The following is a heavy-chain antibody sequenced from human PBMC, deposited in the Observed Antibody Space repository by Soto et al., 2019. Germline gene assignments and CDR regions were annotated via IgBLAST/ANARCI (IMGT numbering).Heavy chain of an antibody. D-gene: IGHD2-2*01. CDR2: ISYDGNNK. CDR1: TFTLSTYG. CDR3: ARGAEYQVLSRDYFYGMDV. J-gene: IGHJ6*02. Sequence: QVQLVESGGGVVQPGRSLRLSCAASTFTLSTYGMHWVRQSPGKGLEWVAVISYDGNNKYYADSVKGRFTISRDNSRNTLSLQMNSLTTEDTAVYYCARGAEYQVLSRDYFYGMDVGGQGIMVTGSS. V-gene: IGHV3-30*03.